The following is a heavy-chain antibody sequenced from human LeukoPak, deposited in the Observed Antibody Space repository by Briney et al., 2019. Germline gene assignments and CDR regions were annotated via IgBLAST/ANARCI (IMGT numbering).Heavy chain of an antibody. J-gene: IGHJ4*02. CDR3: ARDRWGGWSFDY. V-gene: IGHV4-39*07. CDR2: IYFSGGT. CDR1: GDSISSSNCY. D-gene: IGHD6-19*01. Sequence: SETLSLTCTVSGDSISSSNCYWGWIRQPPGKGLEWIGSIYFSGGTYYNASLKSRVTISVDPSKNQFSLKLSSVTAADTAVYYCARDRWGGWSFDYWGQGTLVTVSS.